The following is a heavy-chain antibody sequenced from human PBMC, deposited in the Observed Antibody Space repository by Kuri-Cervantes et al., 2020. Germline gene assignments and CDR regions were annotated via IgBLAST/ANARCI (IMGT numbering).Heavy chain of an antibody. CDR2: IRSKANSYAT. Sequence: GESLKISCAASGFTFSGSAMHWVRQASGKGLEWVGRIRSKANSYATAYAASVKGRFTIPRDDSKNTAYLQMNSLKTEDTAVYYCTRRLDSSGYYYAFDIWGQGTMVTVSS. J-gene: IGHJ3*02. CDR3: TRRLDSSGYYYAFDI. CDR1: GFTFSGSA. D-gene: IGHD3-22*01. V-gene: IGHV3-73*01.